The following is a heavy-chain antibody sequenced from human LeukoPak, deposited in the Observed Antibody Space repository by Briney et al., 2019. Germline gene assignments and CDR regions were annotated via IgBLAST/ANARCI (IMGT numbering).Heavy chain of an antibody. V-gene: IGHV1-18*01. Sequence: ASVKVSCKASGYTFTSYGISWVRQAPGEGGEWMGWISAYNGKTNYAQKLQGRVTMTTDTSTRTGYMELRSLGSDDTAVYYCARESVTRGVDYWGQGTLVTVSS. J-gene: IGHJ4*02. CDR3: ARESVTRGVDY. CDR2: ISAYNGKT. D-gene: IGHD4-17*01. CDR1: GYTFTSYG.